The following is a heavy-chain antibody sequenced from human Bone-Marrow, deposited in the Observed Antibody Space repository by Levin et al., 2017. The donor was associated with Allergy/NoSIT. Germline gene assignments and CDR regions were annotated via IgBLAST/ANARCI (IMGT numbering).Heavy chain of an antibody. CDR1: GFTFDDFA. CDR2: ITWNSGDI. Sequence: SCAASGFTFDDFAMHWVRQSPGKGLEWVAGITWNSGDIGYTDSLRGRFTIARDNVNNYVYLQMNSLRPEDSALYYCARDTFSSGWYGGLDYWGQGTLVTVSS. CDR3: ARDTFSSGWYGGLDY. J-gene: IGHJ4*02. D-gene: IGHD6-19*01. V-gene: IGHV3-9*01.